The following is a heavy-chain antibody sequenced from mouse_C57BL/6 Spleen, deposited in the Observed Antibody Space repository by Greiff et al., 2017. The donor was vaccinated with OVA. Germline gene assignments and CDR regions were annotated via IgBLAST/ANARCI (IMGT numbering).Heavy chain of an antibody. CDR3: ARGKTAQAQAWFAY. CDR2: IYPSDSET. J-gene: IGHJ3*01. CDR1: GYTFTSYW. D-gene: IGHD3-2*02. Sequence: QVQLQQPGAELVRPGSSVKLSCKASGYTFTSYWMDWVKQRPGQGLEWIGNIYPSDSETHYNQKFKDKATLTVDKSSSTAYMQLSSLTSEDSAVYYGARGKTAQAQAWFAYWGQGTLVTVSA. V-gene: IGHV1-61*01.